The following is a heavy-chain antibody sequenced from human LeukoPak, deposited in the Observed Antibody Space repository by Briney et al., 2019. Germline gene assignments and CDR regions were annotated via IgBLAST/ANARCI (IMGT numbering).Heavy chain of an antibody. CDR3: ARPMVRGVISPYFDF. D-gene: IGHD3-10*01. J-gene: IGHJ4*02. Sequence: GGSLRLSCAASGFTFSDYWMTWVRQAPGKRLEWVANIRHDGDEKYYVDSVDGRFSVSRDNAKKSLYLQMNSVRAEDTAVYYCARPMVRGVISPYFDFWGQGTLVTVSS. CDR1: GFTFSDYW. CDR2: IRHDGDEK. V-gene: IGHV3-7*01.